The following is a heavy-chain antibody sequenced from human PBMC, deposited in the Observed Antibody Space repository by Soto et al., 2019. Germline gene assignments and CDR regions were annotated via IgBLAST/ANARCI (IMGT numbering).Heavy chain of an antibody. CDR2: ISYDGSNK. J-gene: IGHJ3*02. Sequence: GGSLRLSCAASGFTFSNFAMHWVRQAPGKGLEWLAVISYDGSNKYYADSAKGRFTISRHNSKNTLYLQMNSMRAEDTAVYYCAREMNFVLIPAADAFDICGRGTMVTVSS. CDR3: AREMNFVLIPAADAFDI. CDR1: GFTFSNFA. D-gene: IGHD2-2*01. V-gene: IGHV3-30-3*01.